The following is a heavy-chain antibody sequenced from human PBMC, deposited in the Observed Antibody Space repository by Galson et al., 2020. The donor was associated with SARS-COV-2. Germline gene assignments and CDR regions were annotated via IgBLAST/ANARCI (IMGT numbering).Heavy chain of an antibody. Sequence: TGGSLRLSCAASGLTFSNYAMTWVRQAPGKGLEWVSAISGSGPSTYYADSVKGRFTISRDNSKNTLYLQMNSLRADDTAVYYCAKDGLRGDYGQGHFDYWGQGSLVTVSS. V-gene: IGHV3-23*01. J-gene: IGHJ4*02. CDR3: AKDGLRGDYGQGHFDY. CDR2: ISGSGPST. CDR1: GLTFSNYA. D-gene: IGHD4-17*01.